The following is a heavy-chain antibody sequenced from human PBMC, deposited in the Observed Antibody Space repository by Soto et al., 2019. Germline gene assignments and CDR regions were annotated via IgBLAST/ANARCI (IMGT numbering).Heavy chain of an antibody. CDR3: ARGRYGDY. J-gene: IGHJ4*02. Sequence: QVHLVQSGAEVKKPGASVKVSCQASGYAFTTYGITWVRQAPGQGLEWMGWISAHNGNTNYAQKLQGRVTVTRDTSTSTAYMELSSLRSDDTAVYYCARGRYGDYCGQGALVTVSS. CDR2: ISAHNGNT. D-gene: IGHD1-1*01. CDR1: GYAFTTYG. V-gene: IGHV1-18*01.